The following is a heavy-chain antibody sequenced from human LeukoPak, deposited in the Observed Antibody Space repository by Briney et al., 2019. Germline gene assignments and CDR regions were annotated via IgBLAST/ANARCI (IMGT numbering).Heavy chain of an antibody. CDR3: ARGTDGYYFDY. D-gene: IGHD4-17*01. CDR2: IYHSGST. J-gene: IGHJ4*02. Sequence: PSETLSLTCAVSGGSISSGGYSWSWIRQPPGKGLEWIGYIYHSGSTYYNPSLKSRVTISVDRSKNQFSLKLSSVTAADTAVYYCARGTDGYYFDYWGQGTLVTVSS. V-gene: IGHV4-30-2*01. CDR1: GGSISSGGYS.